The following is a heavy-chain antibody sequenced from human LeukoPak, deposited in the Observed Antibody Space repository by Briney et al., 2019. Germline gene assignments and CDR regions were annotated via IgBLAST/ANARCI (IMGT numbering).Heavy chain of an antibody. CDR3: ARLEAVAGILDY. Sequence: SETLSLTCTVAGGSISSSSYYWGWIRQPPGKGLEWIGSIYYSGSTYYNPSLKSRVTISVDTSKNQLSLKLSSVTAADTAVYSCARLEAVAGILDYWGQGTLVTVSS. D-gene: IGHD6-19*01. J-gene: IGHJ4*02. V-gene: IGHV4-39*01. CDR2: IYYSGST. CDR1: GGSISSSSYY.